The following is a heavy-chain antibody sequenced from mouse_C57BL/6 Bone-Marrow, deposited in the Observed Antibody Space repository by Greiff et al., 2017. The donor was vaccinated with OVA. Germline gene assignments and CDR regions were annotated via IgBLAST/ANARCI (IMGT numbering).Heavy chain of an antibody. Sequence: QVQLQQSGAELVRPGASVTLSCKASGYTFTDYEMHWVQQTPVHGLEWIGAIVPETGGTAYNQKFKGKAKLTADKASRTAYMELRSLTAEDSAVYYCTIYARDYGGKGTSVTVSA. V-gene: IGHV1-15*01. CDR1: GYTFTDYE. CDR3: TIYARDY. J-gene: IGHJ4*01. CDR2: IVPETGGT.